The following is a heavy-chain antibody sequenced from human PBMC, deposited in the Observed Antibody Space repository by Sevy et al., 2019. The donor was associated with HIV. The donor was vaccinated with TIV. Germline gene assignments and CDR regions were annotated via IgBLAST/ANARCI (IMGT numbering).Heavy chain of an antibody. V-gene: IGHV1-69*13. CDR1: GGTFSSYA. CDR3: ARSHIVVVPAAIFRWFDP. D-gene: IGHD2-2*01. J-gene: IGHJ5*02. Sequence: ASVKVSCKASGGTFSSYAISWVRQAPGQGLEWMGGIIPIFGTANYAQKFQGRVTITADESTSTAYMELSSLRSEDTAVYYFARSHIVVVPAAIFRWFDPWGQGTLVTVSS. CDR2: IIPIFGTA.